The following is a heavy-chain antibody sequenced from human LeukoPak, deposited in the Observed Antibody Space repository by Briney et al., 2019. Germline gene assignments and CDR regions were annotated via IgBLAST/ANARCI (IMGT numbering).Heavy chain of an antibody. CDR1: EYTFTNYY. CDR3: ARRSKDWYFDL. J-gene: IGHJ2*01. CDR2: INLSDGRT. V-gene: IGHV1-46*01. Sequence: ASVQVSCKASEYTFTNYYIHWVRQAPGQGLEWMGIINLSDGRTTYAQRFQGRVTMTRDTSTSTVYMELSSLKSEDTAVYYCARRSKDWYFDLWGRGTLVTVSS.